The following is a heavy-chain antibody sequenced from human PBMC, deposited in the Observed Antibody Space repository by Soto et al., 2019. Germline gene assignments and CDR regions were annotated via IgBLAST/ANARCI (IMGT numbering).Heavy chain of an antibody. J-gene: IGHJ4*02. CDR3: ARDDMTTEFDY. V-gene: IGHV1-3*01. D-gene: IGHD4-4*01. Sequence: ASVKVSCKASGYTFTSYAMHWVRQAPGQRLEWMGWINAGDGNTKYSQKFQGRVTITRDTSASTACMELSSLRSEDTAVYYCARDDMTTEFDYWGQGTLVTVSS. CDR2: INAGDGNT. CDR1: GYTFTSYA.